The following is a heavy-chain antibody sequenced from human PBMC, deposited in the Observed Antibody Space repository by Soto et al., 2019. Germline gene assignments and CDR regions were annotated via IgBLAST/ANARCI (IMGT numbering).Heavy chain of an antibody. J-gene: IGHJ4*02. CDR3: AKSPAYGDYGAIHYYFDY. CDR2: ISGSGGST. CDR1: GFTFSSYA. V-gene: IGHV3-23*01. Sequence: GGSLRLSCAASGFTFSSYAMSWVRQAPGKGLEWVSAISGSGGSTYYADSVKGRFTISRDNSKNTLYLQMNSLRAEDTAVYYCAKSPAYGDYGAIHYYFDYWGQGTLVTVSS. D-gene: IGHD4-17*01.